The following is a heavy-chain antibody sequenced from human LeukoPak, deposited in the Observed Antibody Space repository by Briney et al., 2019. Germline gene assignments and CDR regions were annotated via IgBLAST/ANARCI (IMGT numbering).Heavy chain of an antibody. V-gene: IGHV4-59*12. CDR2: IYHSGST. Sequence: AETLSLTCTVSGGSISTYYWSWIRQPPGKGLEWIGYIYHSGSTNYNPSLKSRVTISVDTSKNQFSLKLSSVTAADTAVYYCARDVVIDAFDIWGQGTMVTVSS. D-gene: IGHD3-22*01. CDR3: ARDVVIDAFDI. CDR1: GGSISTYY. J-gene: IGHJ3*02.